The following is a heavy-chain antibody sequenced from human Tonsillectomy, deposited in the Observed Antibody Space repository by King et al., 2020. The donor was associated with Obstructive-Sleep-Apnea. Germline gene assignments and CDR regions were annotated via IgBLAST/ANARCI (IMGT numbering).Heavy chain of an antibody. CDR1: GGSISSYY. D-gene: IGHD3-9*01. J-gene: IGHJ4*02. V-gene: IGHV4-59*01. Sequence: QLQESGPGLVKPSETLSLTCTVSGGSISSYYWSWIRQPPGKGLEWIGYIYYSGSTNYNPSLKSRVIISVDTSKNQFSLKLSSVTAADTAVYYCARTARTYDILTGPYYFDYWGQGTLVTVSS. CDR2: IYYSGST. CDR3: ARTARTYDILTGPYYFDY.